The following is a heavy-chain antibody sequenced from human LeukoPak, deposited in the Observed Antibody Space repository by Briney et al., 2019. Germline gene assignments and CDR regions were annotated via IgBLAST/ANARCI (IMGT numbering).Heavy chain of an antibody. CDR1: GYTFTSYA. D-gene: IGHD5-12*01. CDR3: ARDTGGYDWVRYYFDY. Sequence: ASVKVSCKASGYTFTSYAMHWVRQAPGQRLEWMGWINAGNGNTKYSQKFQGRVTITRDTSASTAYMELSSLRSEDTAVYYCARDTGGYDWVRYYFDYWGQGTLATVSS. J-gene: IGHJ4*02. CDR2: INAGNGNT. V-gene: IGHV1-3*01.